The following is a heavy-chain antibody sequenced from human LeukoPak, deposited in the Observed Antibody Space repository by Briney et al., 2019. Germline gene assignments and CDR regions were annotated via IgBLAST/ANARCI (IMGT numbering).Heavy chain of an antibody. Sequence: GGSLRLSCAASGFSFGSCAMHWVRQAPGKGLEWVAYIRYDGTITNYADYVKGRFTISRDNSKDTLYLQMNSLRAEDTAMYFCTKGDDYGATTRLPKFNWFDPWGKGSLVTVSS. CDR1: GFSFGSCA. J-gene: IGHJ5*02. CDR3: TKGDDYGATTRLPKFNWFDP. CDR2: IRYDGTIT. D-gene: IGHD4-17*01. V-gene: IGHV3-30*02.